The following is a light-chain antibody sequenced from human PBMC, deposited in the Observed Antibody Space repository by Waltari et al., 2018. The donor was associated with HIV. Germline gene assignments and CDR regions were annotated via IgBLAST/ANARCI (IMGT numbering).Light chain of an antibody. Sequence: AIRMTQSPSSFSASTGDRVTITCRASQGISSSLAWYQQEPGKAPKLLIYAASTLQSGVPSRFSGNGSGTDFTLTISCLQSEDFASYHCQQYYSYPLTFGQGTKVEVK. CDR2: AAS. J-gene: IGKJ1*01. V-gene: IGKV1-8*01. CDR1: QGISSS. CDR3: QQYYSYPLT.